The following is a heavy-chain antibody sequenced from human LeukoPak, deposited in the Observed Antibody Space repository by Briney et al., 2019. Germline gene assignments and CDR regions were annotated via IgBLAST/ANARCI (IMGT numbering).Heavy chain of an antibody. V-gene: IGHV3-7*05. D-gene: IGHD3-16*01. CDR2: IDQSGGRN. CDR1: RFTSYRIQ. CDR3: AKDVEGGTFDI. Sequence: PGGSLRLSCAGSRFTSYRIQWIRLRQAPGRGLEWVANIDQSGGRNNYVDSVRGRFTISRDNAKNSLFLVMSSLGADDTAVYFCAKDVEGGTFDIWGQGTTVTVSS. J-gene: IGHJ3*02.